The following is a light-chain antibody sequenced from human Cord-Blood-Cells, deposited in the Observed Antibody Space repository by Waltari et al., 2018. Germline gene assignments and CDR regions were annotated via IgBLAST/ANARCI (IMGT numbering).Light chain of an antibody. Sequence: DIQMTQSPSTLYAPVGGTVTITCRASQSISSWLAWYQQKPEKAPKLLIYKASSLESGVPSRFSGSGSGTEFTLTISSLQPDDFATYYCQQYNSYSWTFGQGTKVEI. CDR3: QQYNSYSWT. V-gene: IGKV1-5*03. CDR1: QSISSW. CDR2: KAS. J-gene: IGKJ1*01.